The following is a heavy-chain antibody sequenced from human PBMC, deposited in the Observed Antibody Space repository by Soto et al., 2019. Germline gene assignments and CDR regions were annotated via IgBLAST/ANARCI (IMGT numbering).Heavy chain of an antibody. CDR3: ARDLIWSGYLYGMDV. CDR2: INPNSGGT. D-gene: IGHD3-3*01. V-gene: IGHV1-2*02. CDR1: GYTFTVYY. J-gene: IGHJ6*02. Sequence: EASVKVSCDASGYTFTVYYMHCVRQAPGQGLEWMGWINPNSGGTNYAQKFQGRVTMTRDTSISTAYMELSRLRSDDTAVYYCARDLIWSGYLYGMDVWGQGTRVTVSS.